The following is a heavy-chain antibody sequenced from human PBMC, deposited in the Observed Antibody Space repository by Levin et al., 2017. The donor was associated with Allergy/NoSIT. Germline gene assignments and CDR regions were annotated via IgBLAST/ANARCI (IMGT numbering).Heavy chain of an antibody. CDR1: GGSISSYY. CDR3: ARGHSGYDCDY. Sequence: MASETLSLTCTVSGGSISSYYWSWIRQPPGKGLEWIGYIYYSGSTNYNPSLKSRVTISVDTSKNQFSLKLSSVTAADTAVYYCARGHSGYDCDYWGQGTLVTVSS. J-gene: IGHJ4*02. D-gene: IGHD5-12*01. CDR2: IYYSGST. V-gene: IGHV4-59*01.